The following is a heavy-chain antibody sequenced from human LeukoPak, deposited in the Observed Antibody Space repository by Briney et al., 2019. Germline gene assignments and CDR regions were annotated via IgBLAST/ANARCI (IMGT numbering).Heavy chain of an antibody. CDR3: ATHRYLLPRYFDL. Sequence: ASVKVSCKASGGTFSSYGISWVRQAPGQGLEWMGGIIPIFGTANYAQKFQGRVTITADESTSTAYMELSSLRSEDTAVYYCATHRYLLPRYFDLWGRGTLVTVSS. CDR2: IIPIFGTA. V-gene: IGHV1-69*13. CDR1: GGTFSSYG. D-gene: IGHD3-9*01. J-gene: IGHJ2*01.